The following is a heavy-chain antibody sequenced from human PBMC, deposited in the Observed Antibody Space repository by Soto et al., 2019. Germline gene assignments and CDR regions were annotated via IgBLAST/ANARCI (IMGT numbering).Heavy chain of an antibody. J-gene: IGHJ6*02. CDR3: TAGLLRSGGMDV. V-gene: IGHV3-15*07. CDR1: GFTFANAW. Sequence: EVQLVESGGGLVKPGGSLRLSCAASGFTFANAWMNWVRQTPGNGLEWVGRIKGKTTGGTTDYPTPVKGTFTISRDDSKTTLYLHLHSLQTEDTAVYYCTAGLLRSGGMDVWGQGTTVTVSS. CDR2: IKGKTTGGTT. D-gene: IGHD3-10*01.